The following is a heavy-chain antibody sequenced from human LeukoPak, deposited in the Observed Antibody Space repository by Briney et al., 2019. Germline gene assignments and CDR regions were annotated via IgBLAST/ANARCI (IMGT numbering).Heavy chain of an antibody. CDR2: IYTSGST. V-gene: IGHV4-4*07. J-gene: IGHJ3*02. D-gene: IGHD2-2*01. CDR1: GGSISSYY. CDR3: ASSQEGYCSSTSCLHAFDI. Sequence: SETLSLTCTVSGGSISSYYWSWIRQPAGKGLEWIGRIYTSGSTNYNPSLKSRVTISVDTSKNQFSLKLSPVTAADTAVYYCASSQEGYCSSTSCLHAFDIWGQGTMVTVSS.